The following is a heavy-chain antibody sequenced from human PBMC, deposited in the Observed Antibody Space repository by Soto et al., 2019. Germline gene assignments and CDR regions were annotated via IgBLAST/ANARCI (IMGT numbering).Heavy chain of an antibody. D-gene: IGHD2-15*01. CDR2: IKRRYDDGTT. Sequence: QLVESGGGLVEPGGSLRLSCAASGFGFSDVWMTWVRQVPGKGLEWVGRIKRRYDDGTTDYAAAVKGRFTIPRDDSKNTLYLQIDSLKTEDTAVYYCATEGEMSGASDWADYFDHWGQGTLVTVSS. J-gene: IGHJ4*01. V-gene: IGHV3-15*01. CDR1: GFGFSDVW. CDR3: ATEGEMSGASDWADYFDH.